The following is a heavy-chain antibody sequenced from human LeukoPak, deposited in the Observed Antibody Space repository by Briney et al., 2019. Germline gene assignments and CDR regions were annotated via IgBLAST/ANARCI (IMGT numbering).Heavy chain of an antibody. CDR1: GFTFSSYS. Sequence: PGGSLRLSCAASGFTFSSYSMNWVRQAPGKGLEWVSSISSSSSYIYYADSVKGRFTISRDNAKNSLYLQMNSLRAEDTAVYYCARVPIVVVPAAMRTGYYYYGMDVWGQGTTVTVSS. CDR3: ARVPIVVVPAAMRTGYYYYGMDV. CDR2: ISSSSSYI. D-gene: IGHD2-2*01. V-gene: IGHV3-21*01. J-gene: IGHJ6*02.